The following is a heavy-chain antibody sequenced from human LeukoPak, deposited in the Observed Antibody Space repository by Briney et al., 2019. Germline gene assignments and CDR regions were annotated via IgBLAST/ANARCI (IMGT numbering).Heavy chain of an antibody. J-gene: IGHJ4*02. Sequence: PGGSLRLSCAASGFIFSDYNMNWVRQAPGKGLEWISYISSGSVTIAYADSVKGRFTISRDNAKNSLYLQMNSLRAEDTAVYYCAREIRKNYFDYWGQGTLVTVSS. CDR1: GFIFSDYN. V-gene: IGHV3-48*01. CDR3: AREIRKNYFDY. CDR2: ISSGSVTI.